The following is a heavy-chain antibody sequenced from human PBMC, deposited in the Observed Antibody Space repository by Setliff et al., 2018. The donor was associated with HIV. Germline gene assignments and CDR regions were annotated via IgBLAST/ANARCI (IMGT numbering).Heavy chain of an antibody. CDR3: ARRGSGFFHYYYYMDV. Sequence: SETLSLTCAVYGGSFSGYYWSWIRQPPGKGLEWIGEINHSGSTNYNPSLKSRVTISVDTSKNQFSLKLSSVTAAETAVYYCARRGSGFFHYYYYMDVWGKGTTVTV. CDR2: INHSGST. V-gene: IGHV4-34*01. J-gene: IGHJ6*03. D-gene: IGHD3-10*01. CDR1: GGSFSGYY.